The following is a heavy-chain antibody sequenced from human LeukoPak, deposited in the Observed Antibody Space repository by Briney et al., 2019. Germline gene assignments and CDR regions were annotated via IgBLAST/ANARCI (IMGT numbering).Heavy chain of an antibody. CDR3: ARARKGDSSSWYPVHLGGWNY. D-gene: IGHD6-13*01. Sequence: GASVKVSCKASGYTFTSYDINWVRQAPGQGLEWMGWMNTNSGNTCYAQKLKGRVTITRNTSISTAYMELSSLRSEDTAVYYCARARKGDSSSWYPVHLGGWNYWGQGTLVTVSS. CDR1: GYTFTSYD. J-gene: IGHJ4*02. V-gene: IGHV1-8*01. CDR2: MNTNSGNT.